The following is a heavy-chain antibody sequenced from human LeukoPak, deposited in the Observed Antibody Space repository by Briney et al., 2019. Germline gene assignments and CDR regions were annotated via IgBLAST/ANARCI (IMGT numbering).Heavy chain of an antibody. CDR1: GFTFSSYG. CDR2: IWYDGSNK. V-gene: IGHV3-33*06. J-gene: IGHJ4*02. CDR3: AKDDPYSSGWFDY. Sequence: GRSLRLSCAASGFTFSSYGMHWVRQAPGKGLEWVAVIWYDGSNKYYADSVKGRFTISRDNSKNTLYLQMNSLRAEDTAVYYCAKDDPYSSGWFDYWGQGTLVTVSS. D-gene: IGHD6-25*01.